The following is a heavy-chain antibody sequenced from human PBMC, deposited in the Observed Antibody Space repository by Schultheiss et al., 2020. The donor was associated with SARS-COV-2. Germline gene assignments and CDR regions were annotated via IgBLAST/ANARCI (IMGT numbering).Heavy chain of an antibody. Sequence: GGSLRLSCAASGFTFSSYAMSWVRQAPGKGLEWVSAISSTGGSTYCADSVKGRFTISRDNSKNTLYLQMNSLRAEDTAVYYCAKYIVDTAMVNDAFDIWGQGTMVTVSS. D-gene: IGHD5-18*01. J-gene: IGHJ3*02. CDR1: GFTFSSYA. CDR3: AKYIVDTAMVNDAFDI. V-gene: IGHV3-23*01. CDR2: ISSTGGST.